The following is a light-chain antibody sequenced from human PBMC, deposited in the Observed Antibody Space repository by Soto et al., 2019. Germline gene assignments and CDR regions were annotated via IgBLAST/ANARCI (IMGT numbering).Light chain of an antibody. CDR3: QQYNSYPPT. V-gene: IGKV1-8*01. Sequence: IRMTQSPSTLSASTGNSATISCRASQSISSNLAWYQQKSGQAPRLLIYAASTRHTGIPSRFSGSGSGTEFTLTISCLQSEDFATYYCQQYNSYPPTFGQGTKVDIK. CDR2: AAS. J-gene: IGKJ1*01. CDR1: QSISSN.